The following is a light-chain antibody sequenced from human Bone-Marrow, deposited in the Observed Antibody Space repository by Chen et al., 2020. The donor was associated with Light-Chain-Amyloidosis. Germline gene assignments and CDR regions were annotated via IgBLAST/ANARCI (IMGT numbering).Light chain of an antibody. CDR1: SSDVGTYNL. Sequence: QSALTQPASVSGSPGPSITISCYGTSSDVGTYNLVSWFQQHPGKAPKLMIYDDSKRPSGVSNRDSGTKSGNTAYRTISGHQAEDEAEYYCCAEEGREGVGGGAKRTVL. CDR2: DDS. V-gene: IGLV2-23*01. CDR3: CAEEGREG. J-gene: IGLJ2*01.